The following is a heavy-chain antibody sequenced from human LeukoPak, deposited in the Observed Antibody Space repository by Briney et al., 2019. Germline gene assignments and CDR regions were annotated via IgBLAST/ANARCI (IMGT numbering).Heavy chain of an antibody. CDR1: GGSITNTNW. CDR3: AGLTGFQLDY. Sequence: SETLSLTCAVSGGSITNTNWWSWVRQPPGKGLEWIGEIYRSGTTHYNPSLNSRVTISIDKSKNQFSLKLSSVTAADTGVYYCAGLTGFQLDYWGQGTLVTVSS. D-gene: IGHD1-1*01. J-gene: IGHJ4*02. CDR2: IYRSGTT. V-gene: IGHV4-4*02.